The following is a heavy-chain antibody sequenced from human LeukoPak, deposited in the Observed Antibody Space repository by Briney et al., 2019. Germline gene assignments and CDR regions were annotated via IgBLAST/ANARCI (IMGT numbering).Heavy chain of an antibody. D-gene: IGHD3-10*01. Sequence: GASVKVSCKASGGTFTSYAISWVRQAPGQRLEWMGWINAGNGNTKYSQKFQGRVTITRDTSASTAYMELNSLRSEDTAVYYCARSYGSGSYLDYWGQGTLVTVSS. CDR2: INAGNGNT. CDR1: GGTFTSYA. V-gene: IGHV1-3*01. CDR3: ARSYGSGSYLDY. J-gene: IGHJ4*02.